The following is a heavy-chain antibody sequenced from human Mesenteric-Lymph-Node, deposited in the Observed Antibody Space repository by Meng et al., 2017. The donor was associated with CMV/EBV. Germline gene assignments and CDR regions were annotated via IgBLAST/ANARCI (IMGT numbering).Heavy chain of an antibody. CDR3: ARNKRYGSSWQRVGWFDP. CDR1: RGSITDANSY. CDR2: IYYSGIT. V-gene: IGHV4-39*07. Sequence: SETLSLTCTVSRGSITDANSYWGWIRQPPGKGQEWIGSIYYSGITYYNPSLQSRVTISIDTSKNQFSLKLSSVTAADTALYYCARNKRYGSSWQRVGWFDPWGQGTLVTVSS. J-gene: IGHJ5*02. D-gene: IGHD6-13*01.